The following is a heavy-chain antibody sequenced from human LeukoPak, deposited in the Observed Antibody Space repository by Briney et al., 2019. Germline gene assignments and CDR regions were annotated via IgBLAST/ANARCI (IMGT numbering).Heavy chain of an antibody. CDR3: AREGYYHYMDV. CDR2: IYYSGST. CDR1: GGSLSSGDYY. Sequence: SQTLSLTCTVSGGSLSSGDYYWSWIRQPPGKGLEWIGYIYYSGSTYYNPSLKSRLTISVETSKNHFSLQLSAVTAADTAVYYCAREGYYHYMDVWGKGTTVSVSS. V-gene: IGHV4-30-4*08. J-gene: IGHJ6*03.